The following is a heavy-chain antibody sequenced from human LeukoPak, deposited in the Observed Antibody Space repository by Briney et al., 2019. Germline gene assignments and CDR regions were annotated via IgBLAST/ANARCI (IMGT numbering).Heavy chain of an antibody. CDR2: ISSSGSTI. CDR3: ARVVYDQGYYYSGMDV. Sequence: GGSLRLSCTASGFTFSSYWMNWVRQAPGKGLEWISCISSSGSTIYYADSVKGRFTISRDNAKNSLYLQINSLRAEDTSVYYCARVVYDQGYYYSGMDVWGQGTTVTVSS. CDR1: GFTFSSYW. D-gene: IGHD5/OR15-5a*01. V-gene: IGHV3-48*04. J-gene: IGHJ6*02.